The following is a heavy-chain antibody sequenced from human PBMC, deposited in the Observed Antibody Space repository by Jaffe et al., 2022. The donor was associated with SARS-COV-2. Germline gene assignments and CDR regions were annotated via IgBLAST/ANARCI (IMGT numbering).Heavy chain of an antibody. CDR2: IKEDGSEK. Sequence: EVQLVESGGGLVQPGESLRLSCVDFGFTFTTSWMTWVRQAPGQGLECVATIKEDGSEKYYVDSVKGRFTISRDNAKNTLYLQMNSLRAEDTAVYFCAKITSRSSDYWGQGTLVTVSS. CDR1: GFTFTTSW. CDR3: AKITSRSSDY. J-gene: IGHJ4*02. D-gene: IGHD2-2*01. V-gene: IGHV3-7*01.